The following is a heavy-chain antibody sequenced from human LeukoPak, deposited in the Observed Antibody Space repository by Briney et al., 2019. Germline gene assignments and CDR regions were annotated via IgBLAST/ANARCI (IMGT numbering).Heavy chain of an antibody. CDR2: ISWNSGSI. J-gene: IGHJ4*02. CDR1: GFTFDDYA. CDR3: AKDRGDYYDSSGYDF. V-gene: IGHV3-9*01. Sequence: GGSLRLSCAASGFTFDDYAMHWVRQAPGKGLEWVSGISWNSGSIGYADSVEGRFTISRDNAKNSLYLQMNSLRAEDTALYYCAKDRGDYYDSSGYDFWGQGTLVTVSS. D-gene: IGHD3-22*01.